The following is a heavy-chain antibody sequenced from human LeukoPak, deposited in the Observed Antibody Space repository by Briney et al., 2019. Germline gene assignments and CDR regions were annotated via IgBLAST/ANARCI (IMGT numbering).Heavy chain of an antibody. Sequence: ASVKVSCKASGYTFTSYDINWVRQATGQGLEWMGWMNPNSGNTGYAQNFQGRVTMTRNTSISTAYMELTCLRSEDTAVYYCARGVFAVGILFDPWGQGTMVTVSS. D-gene: IGHD3-16*02. CDR2: MNPNSGNT. V-gene: IGHV1-8*01. J-gene: IGHJ5*02. CDR1: GYTFTSYD. CDR3: ARGVFAVGILFDP.